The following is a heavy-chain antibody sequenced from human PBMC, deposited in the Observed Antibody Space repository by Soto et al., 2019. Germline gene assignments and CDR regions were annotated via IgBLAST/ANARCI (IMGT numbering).Heavy chain of an antibody. CDR1: GFTFSSYA. Sequence: GGSLRLSCAASGFTFSSYAMSWARQAPGEGLEWVSAISGSAGSTYYADSVKGRFTISRDNSKNTLYLQMNSLGAEDTAVYYCAKAQSRGNSLYYSYGMDVWGQGTTVTVSS. CDR2: ISGSAGST. V-gene: IGHV3-23*01. D-gene: IGHD4-4*01. J-gene: IGHJ6*02. CDR3: AKAQSRGNSLYYSYGMDV.